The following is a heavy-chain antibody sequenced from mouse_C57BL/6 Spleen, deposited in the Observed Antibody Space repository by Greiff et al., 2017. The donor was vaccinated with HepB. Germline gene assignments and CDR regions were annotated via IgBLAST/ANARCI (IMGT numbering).Heavy chain of an antibody. CDR3: ARDPLLDAMDY. CDR2: ISDGGSYT. V-gene: IGHV5-4*01. D-gene: IGHD1-1*01. J-gene: IGHJ4*01. CDR1: GFTFSSYA. Sequence: EVQLQESGGGLVKPGGSLKLSCAASGFTFSSYAMSWVRQTPEKRLEWVATISDGGSYTYYPDNVKGRFTISRDNAKNNLYLQMSHLKSEDTAMYYCARDPLLDAMDYWGQGTSVTVSS.